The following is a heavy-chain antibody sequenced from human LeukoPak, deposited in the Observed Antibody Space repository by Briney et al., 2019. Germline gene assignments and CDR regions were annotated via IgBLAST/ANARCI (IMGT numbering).Heavy chain of an antibody. J-gene: IGHJ6*03. D-gene: IGHD1-26*01. Sequence: SVKVSCKASGGTFSSYAISWVRQAPGQGLEWMGRITPILNITNYAQKFQGRVTITADKSTSTAYMELSSLRSEDTAVYYCARGARRGGFYYMDVWGKGTTVTVSS. CDR2: ITPILNIT. CDR1: GGTFSSYA. V-gene: IGHV1-69*04. CDR3: ARGARRGGFYYMDV.